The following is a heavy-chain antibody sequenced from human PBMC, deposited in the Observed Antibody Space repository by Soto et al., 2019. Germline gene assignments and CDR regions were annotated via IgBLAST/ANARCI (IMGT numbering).Heavy chain of an antibody. CDR2: ISVNNGNT. D-gene: IGHD5-18*01. CDR1: GYTFTNYG. CDR3: ARAHSYGSYRFFEL. J-gene: IGHJ2*01. Sequence: QVQLVQSGAEVRKPGASVKVSCTASGYTFTNYGITWVRQAPGQGLEWMGWISVNNGNTNYAQKVQGRVTMTTDTSTSTAYMELWRLSYDDTAVYYCARAHSYGSYRFFELWGRGTLVTVSS. V-gene: IGHV1-18*04.